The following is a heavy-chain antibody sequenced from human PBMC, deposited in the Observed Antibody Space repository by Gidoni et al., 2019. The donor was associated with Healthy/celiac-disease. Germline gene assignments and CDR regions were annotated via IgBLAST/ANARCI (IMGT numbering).Heavy chain of an antibody. CDR1: GFTFSGSA. CDR2: IRSKANSYAT. CDR3: TRLGYCSGGSCYPWDYYGMDV. D-gene: IGHD2-15*01. Sequence: EVQLVESGGGLVQPGGSLKLSCAASGFTFSGSAMHWVRQASGKGLEWVGRIRSKANSYATAYAASVKGRFTISRDDSKNTAYLQMNSLKTEDTAVYYCTRLGYCSGGSCYPWDYYGMDVWGQGTTVTVSS. J-gene: IGHJ6*02. V-gene: IGHV3-73*02.